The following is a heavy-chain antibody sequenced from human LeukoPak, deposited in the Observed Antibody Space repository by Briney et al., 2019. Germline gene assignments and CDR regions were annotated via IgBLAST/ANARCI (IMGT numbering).Heavy chain of an antibody. CDR1: GFTFSSYG. CDR2: IWYDGSNK. V-gene: IGHV3-33*06. Sequence: GGSLRLSCAASGFTFSSYGMHWVRQAPGQGLEWVAVIWYDGSNKYYADSVKGRFTISRDNSKNTLYLQMNSLRAEDTAVYYCAKDASSPDYYGANWFDPWGQGTLVTVSS. J-gene: IGHJ5*02. D-gene: IGHD3-10*01. CDR3: AKDASSPDYYGANWFDP.